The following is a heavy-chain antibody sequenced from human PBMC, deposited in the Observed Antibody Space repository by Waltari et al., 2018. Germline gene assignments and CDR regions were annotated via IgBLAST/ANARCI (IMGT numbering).Heavy chain of an antibody. CDR3: AKDFAQYSGSHH. V-gene: IGHV3-43*01. D-gene: IGHD1-26*01. Sequence: QLVESGGGVVQPGGSLRLTCAGSGFTFDDYAMHWVRQVPGKGLEWVSYISWDGETTYYADSVKVRFTRSRDNSKNSVFLQMNSLRKEDTALYYCAKDFAQYSGSHHWGQGTLVTVSS. J-gene: IGHJ5*02. CDR1: GFTFDDYA. CDR2: ISWDGETT.